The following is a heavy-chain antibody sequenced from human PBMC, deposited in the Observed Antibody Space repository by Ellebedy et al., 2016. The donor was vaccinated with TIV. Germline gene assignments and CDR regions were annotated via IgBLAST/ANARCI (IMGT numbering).Heavy chain of an antibody. V-gene: IGHV1-3*01. CDR1: GYTFTSYA. J-gene: IGHJ5*02. CDR3: ARVYGDFNWFDP. D-gene: IGHD4-17*01. CDR2: INAGNGNT. Sequence: AASVKVSCKASGYTFTSYAMHWVRQAPGQRLEWMGWINAGNGNTKYSQKFQGRVTITRDTSANTAYMELSSLRSEDTAVYYCARVYGDFNWFDPWGQGTLVTVSS.